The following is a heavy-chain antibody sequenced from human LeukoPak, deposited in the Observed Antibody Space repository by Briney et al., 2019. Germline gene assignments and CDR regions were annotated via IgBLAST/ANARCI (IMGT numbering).Heavy chain of an antibody. D-gene: IGHD2-2*01. CDR3: ARFSSGCSTSSCYLTY. CDR2: IHDTGST. CDR1: GGSLSSHY. Sequence: SETLSLTCSVSGGSLSSHYWSWIRQPPGKGLELIGHIHDTGSTFYNPSLRGRVTISLDTSNNQFSLKLASMTAADTAVYYCARFSSGCSTSSCYLTYWGQGTLVTVS. V-gene: IGHV4-59*11. J-gene: IGHJ4*02.